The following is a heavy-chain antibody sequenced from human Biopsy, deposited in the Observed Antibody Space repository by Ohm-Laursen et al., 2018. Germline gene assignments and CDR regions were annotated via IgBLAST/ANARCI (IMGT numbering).Heavy chain of an antibody. CDR1: GGSVSSNVAY. Sequence: TLSLTCTVSGGSVSSNVAYWAWIRQPPGKGLESIGSIFYSGITYYNPSLQGRVTMPVDTSKIQFSLTLTSVPAADTAVYYCARHPTGLWFDPWGQGTLVIVSS. CDR2: IFYSGIT. V-gene: IGHV4-39*01. J-gene: IGHJ5*02. CDR3: ARHPTGLWFDP.